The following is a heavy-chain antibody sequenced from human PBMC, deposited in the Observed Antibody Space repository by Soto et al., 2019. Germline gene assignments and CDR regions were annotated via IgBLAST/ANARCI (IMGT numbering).Heavy chain of an antibody. J-gene: IGHJ4*02. CDR2: IYYSGST. Sequence: PSETLSLTCTVSGGSISSSSYYWGWIRQPPGKGLEWIGSIYYSGSTYYNPSLKSRVTISVDTSKNQFSLKLSSVTAADTAVYYCAGLTYGDYVYYFDYWGQGTQVTVSS. CDR3: AGLTYGDYVYYFDY. CDR1: GGSISSSSYY. V-gene: IGHV4-39*01. D-gene: IGHD4-17*01.